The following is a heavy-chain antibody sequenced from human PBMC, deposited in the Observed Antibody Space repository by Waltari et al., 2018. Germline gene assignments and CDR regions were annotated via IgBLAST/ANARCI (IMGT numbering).Heavy chain of an antibody. CDR2: INPNSGGT. CDR3: ARDKVRGYSSGLLDFDY. CDR1: GYTFNGYY. D-gene: IGHD6-19*01. J-gene: IGHJ4*02. V-gene: IGHV1-2*06. Sequence: QVQLVQSGAEVKQPGASVKVSCKASGYTFNGYYMHWVRQAPGQGLEWMGRINPNSGGTNYAQKFQGRFTMTRDTSISTAYMELSRLRSDDTAVYYCARDKVRGYSSGLLDFDYWGQGTLVTVSS.